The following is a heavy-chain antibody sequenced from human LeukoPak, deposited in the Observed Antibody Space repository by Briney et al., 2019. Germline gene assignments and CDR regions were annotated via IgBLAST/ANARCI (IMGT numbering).Heavy chain of an antibody. D-gene: IGHD2-15*01. Sequence: SETLSLTCTVSGYSISSGYYWGWIRQPPGKGLEWIGSIYHSGSTYYNPSLKSRVTMSVDTSKNQFSLKLSSVTAADTAVYYCASQVVVAARPRAFDIWGQGTMVTVSS. CDR3: ASQVVVAARPRAFDI. J-gene: IGHJ3*02. CDR1: GYSISSGYY. V-gene: IGHV4-38-2*02. CDR2: IYHSGST.